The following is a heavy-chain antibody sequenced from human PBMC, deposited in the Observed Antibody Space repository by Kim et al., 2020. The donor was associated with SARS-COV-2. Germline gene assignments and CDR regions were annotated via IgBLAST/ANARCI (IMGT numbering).Heavy chain of an antibody. CDR1: GFTFSSYA. CDR3: AKGLLQRLGHEYGMDV. Sequence: GGSLRLSCAASGFTFSSYAMSWVRQAPGKGLEWVSAISGSGGSTYYADSVKGRFTISRDNSKNTLYLQMNSLRAEDTAVYYCAKGLLQRLGHEYGMDVWGQGTTVTVSS. V-gene: IGHV3-23*01. CDR2: ISGSGGST. J-gene: IGHJ6*02. D-gene: IGHD6-25*01.